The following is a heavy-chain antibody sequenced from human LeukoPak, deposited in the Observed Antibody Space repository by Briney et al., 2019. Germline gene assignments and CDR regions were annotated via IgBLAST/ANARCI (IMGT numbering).Heavy chain of an antibody. CDR3: ARHKWLDRYWYFDL. V-gene: IGHV4-39*01. D-gene: IGHD6-19*01. CDR1: GGSVSSGSYY. Sequence: SETLSLTCTVSGGSVSSGSYYWSWIRQPPGKGLEWIGSIYYSGSTYYNPSLKSRVTISVDTSKNQFSLKLSSVTAADTAVYYCARHKWLDRYWYFDLWGRGTLVTVSS. CDR2: IYYSGST. J-gene: IGHJ2*01.